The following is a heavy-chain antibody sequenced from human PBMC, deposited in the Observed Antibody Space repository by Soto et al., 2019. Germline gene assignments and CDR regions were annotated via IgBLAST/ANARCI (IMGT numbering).Heavy chain of an antibody. CDR1: GGSFSGYY. CDR2: INHSGST. D-gene: IGHD1-1*01. Sequence: SETLSLTCAVYGGSFSGYYWSWIRQPPGKGLEWIGEINHSGSTNYNPSLKSRITISVDTSKNQISLRMTSVTAADTAVYYCTRHVHNQGFEYYFDSWGQGTLVTVSS. J-gene: IGHJ4*02. V-gene: IGHV4-34*01. CDR3: TRHVHNQGFEYYFDS.